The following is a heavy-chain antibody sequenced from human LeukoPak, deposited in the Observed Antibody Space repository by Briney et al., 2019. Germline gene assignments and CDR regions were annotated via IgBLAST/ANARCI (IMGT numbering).Heavy chain of an antibody. D-gene: IGHD4-11*01. Sequence: ASVKVSCKVSGYTLTELSMHWVRQAPGKGLEWMGGFDPEDGETIYAQKFQGRVTMTEDTSTDTAYMELSSLRSEDTAVYYCATDRWSRLQRPNAFDIWGQGTMVTVSS. V-gene: IGHV1-24*01. CDR2: FDPEDGET. CDR3: ATDRWSRLQRPNAFDI. CDR1: GYTLTELS. J-gene: IGHJ3*02.